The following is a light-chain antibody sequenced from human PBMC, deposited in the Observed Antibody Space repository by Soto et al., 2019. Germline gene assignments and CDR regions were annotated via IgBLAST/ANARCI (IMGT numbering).Light chain of an antibody. V-gene: IGKV1-39*01. CDR2: AAS. Sequence: DIQMTQSPSTLSASVGDSITITCRASQSISTYLNWYQQRPGKAPKLLIYAASSLQGGVPSRFSGSGSGTGFTLTISSLQPDDFATYYCQQYNSYWTFGQGTKVDIK. CDR1: QSISTY. CDR3: QQYNSYWT. J-gene: IGKJ1*01.